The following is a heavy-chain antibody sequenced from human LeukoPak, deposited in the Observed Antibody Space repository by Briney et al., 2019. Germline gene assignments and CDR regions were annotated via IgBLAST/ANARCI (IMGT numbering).Heavy chain of an antibody. Sequence: SVKVSCKASGYTFTSYYMHWVRQAPGQGLEWMGGIIPIFGTANYAQKFQGRVTITADESTSTAYMELSSLRSEDTAVYYCARRYCSGGSCYADAFDIWGQGTMVTVSS. CDR3: ARRYCSGGSCYADAFDI. J-gene: IGHJ3*02. CDR1: GYTFTSYY. CDR2: IIPIFGTA. V-gene: IGHV1-69*13. D-gene: IGHD2-15*01.